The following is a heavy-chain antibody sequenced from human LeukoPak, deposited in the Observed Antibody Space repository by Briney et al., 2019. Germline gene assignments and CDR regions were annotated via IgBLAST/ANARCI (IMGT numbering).Heavy chain of an antibody. CDR1: GFTFSSYS. D-gene: IGHD4-17*01. CDR3: AKDAETVTTWGEYFDY. J-gene: IGHJ4*02. CDR2: ISSSGSTI. Sequence: GGSLRLSCAASGFTFSSYSMNWVRQAPGKGLEWVSYISSSGSTIYYADSVKGRFTISRDTSKNTLYLQMNSLRAEDTAVYYCAKDAETVTTWGEYFDYWGQGTLVTVSS. V-gene: IGHV3-48*01.